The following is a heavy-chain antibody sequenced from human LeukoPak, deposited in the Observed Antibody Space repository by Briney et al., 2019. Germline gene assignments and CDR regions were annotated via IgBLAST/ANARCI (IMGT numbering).Heavy chain of an antibody. V-gene: IGHV4-34*01. CDR1: GGSFSGYY. CDR2: INHSGST. CDR3: ARVPLWFGEFTTYYFDH. Sequence: SETLSLTCAVYGGSFSGYYWSWIRQPPGKGLEWIGEINHSGSTNYNPSLKSRVTISVDTSKNQFSLKLSSVTAADTAVYYCARVPLWFGEFTTYYFDHWGQGTLVTVSS. D-gene: IGHD3-10*01. J-gene: IGHJ4*02.